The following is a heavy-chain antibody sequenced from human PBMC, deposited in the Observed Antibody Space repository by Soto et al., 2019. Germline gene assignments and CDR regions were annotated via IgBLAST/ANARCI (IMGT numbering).Heavy chain of an antibody. D-gene: IGHD6-19*01. Sequence: QLQLQESGSGLVKPSQTLSLTCAVSGGSISSGGYSWSWIRQPPGKGLEWIGYIYHSGSTYYNPSLTSRVPISVERSKKQFSLKLGSGTAADTAVYYCATAGGLGAVAADYWGQGTRVTVSS. CDR3: ATAGGLGAVAADY. CDR2: IYHSGST. CDR1: GGSISSGGYS. V-gene: IGHV4-30-2*01. J-gene: IGHJ4*02.